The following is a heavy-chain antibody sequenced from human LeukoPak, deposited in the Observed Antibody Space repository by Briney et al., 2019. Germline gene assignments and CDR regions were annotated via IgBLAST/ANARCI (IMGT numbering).Heavy chain of an antibody. CDR3: ARGGGSGRGNWFDP. D-gene: IGHD3-10*01. CDR2: IYYSGSS. V-gene: IGHV4-39*01. CDR1: GGSISSSSYY. J-gene: IGHJ5*02. Sequence: SETLSLTCTVSGGSISSSSYYWGWIRQPPGKGLEWIGSIYYSGSSYYNPSLKSRVTISVHTSKNQFSLKLSSVTAADTAVYYCARGGGSGRGNWFDPWGQGSLVIVSS.